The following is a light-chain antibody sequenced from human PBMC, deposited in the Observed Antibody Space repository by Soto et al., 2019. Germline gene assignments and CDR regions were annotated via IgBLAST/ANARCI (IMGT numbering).Light chain of an antibody. J-gene: IGLJ1*01. Sequence: VLTQPPSVSGAPGQRVTISCTGTSSNIGAGYDVLWYQQLPGTAPKLLIYGNSNRPSGVPDRFSGSKSGTSASLAITGLQAEDEADYYCQSFDSSLSGLKVXGTGTKVTV. CDR1: SSNIGAGYD. CDR3: QSFDSSLSGLKV. CDR2: GNS. V-gene: IGLV1-40*01.